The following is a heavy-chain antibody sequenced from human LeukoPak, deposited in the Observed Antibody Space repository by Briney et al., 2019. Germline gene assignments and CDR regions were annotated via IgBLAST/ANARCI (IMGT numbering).Heavy chain of an antibody. CDR1: GFTVSSKY. J-gene: IGHJ4*02. V-gene: IGHV3-53*01. D-gene: IGHD1-20*01. CDR3: ARVTSKYYFDY. Sequence: GGSLRLSCAASGFTVSSKYMSWVRQAPGKGLEWVSVIYSGGSTYYADSVKGRFTISRDNSKNTLYLQMNSLRAEDTAVYYCARVTSKYYFDYWDQGTLVTVSS. CDR2: IYSGGST.